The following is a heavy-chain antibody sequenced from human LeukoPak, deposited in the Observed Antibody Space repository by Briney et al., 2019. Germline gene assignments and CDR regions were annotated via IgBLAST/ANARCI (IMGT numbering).Heavy chain of an antibody. CDR1: GGSISSYY. J-gene: IGHJ6*02. CDR2: IYYSGST. Sequence: SETLSLTCTVSGGSISSYYWSWILQPPGKGLEWIGYIYYSGSTNYNPSLKSRVTISVDTSKNQFSLKLSSVTAADTAVYYCARHATEYYYYYGMDVWGQGTTVTVSS. V-gene: IGHV4-59*08. D-gene: IGHD2-15*01. CDR3: ARHATEYYYYYGMDV.